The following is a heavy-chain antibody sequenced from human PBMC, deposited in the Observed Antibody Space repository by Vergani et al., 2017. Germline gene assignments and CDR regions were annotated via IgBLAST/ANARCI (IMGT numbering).Heavy chain of an antibody. CDR1: GYTFTGYY. Sequence: QVQLVQSGAEVKKPGASVKVSCKASGYTFTGYYMHWVRQAPGQGLEWMGWINPNSGGTNYAQKFQGRVTMTRDTSISTAYMELSRLRSDDTAVYYCARLGVKDSGSYYYYYYYMDVWGKGTTVTVSS. D-gene: IGHD3-10*01. J-gene: IGHJ6*03. V-gene: IGHV1-2*02. CDR2: INPNSGGT. CDR3: ARLGVKDSGSYYYYYYYMDV.